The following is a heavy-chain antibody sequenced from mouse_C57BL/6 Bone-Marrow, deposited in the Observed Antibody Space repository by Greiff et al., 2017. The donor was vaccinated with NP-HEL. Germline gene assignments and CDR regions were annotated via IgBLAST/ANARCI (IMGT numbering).Heavy chain of an antibody. CDR3: ARCRGGAMDY. Sequence: VKLQESGAELVRPGTSVKVSCKASGYAFTNYLIEWVKQRPGQGLEWIGVINPRNGNTYYNEKFKGKATLTADKSSSTAYMELRSLTSEDSAVYFCARCRGGAMDYWGQGTSVTVSS. CDR2: INPRNGNT. J-gene: IGHJ4*01. CDR1: GYAFTNYL. V-gene: IGHV1-54*01.